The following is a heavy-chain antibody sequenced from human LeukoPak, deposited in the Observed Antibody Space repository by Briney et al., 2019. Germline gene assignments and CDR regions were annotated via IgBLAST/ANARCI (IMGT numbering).Heavy chain of an antibody. CDR1: GGSISSSSYY. CDR2: IYYSGST. V-gene: IGHV4-39*01. Sequence: PSETLSLTCTVSGGSISSSSYYWGWIRQPPGKGLEWIGSIYYSGSTYYNPSLKSRVTISVDTSKNRFSLKLSSVTAADTAVYYCARLSPSYCSSTSCHYYGMDVWGQGTTVTVSS. J-gene: IGHJ6*02. CDR3: ARLSPSYCSSTSCHYYGMDV. D-gene: IGHD2-2*01.